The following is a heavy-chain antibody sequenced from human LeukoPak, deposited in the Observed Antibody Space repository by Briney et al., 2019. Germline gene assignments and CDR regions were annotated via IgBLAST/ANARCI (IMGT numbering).Heavy chain of an antibody. V-gene: IGHV3-23*01. J-gene: IGHJ4*02. CDR3: AKDESSSWAHYFDY. D-gene: IGHD6-13*01. CDR2: ISGSGGST. CDR1: GFTFCIYA. Sequence: GFLRLLCAAPGFTFCIYAMTLVRPAPGKGLEWVSAISGSGGSTYYADYVKGRFTISRDNSKNTLYLQMNSLRAEDTAVYYCAKDESSSWAHYFDYWGQGTLVTVSS.